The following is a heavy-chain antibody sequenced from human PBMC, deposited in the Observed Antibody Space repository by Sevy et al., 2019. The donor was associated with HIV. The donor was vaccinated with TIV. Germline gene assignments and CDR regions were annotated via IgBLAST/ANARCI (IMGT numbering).Heavy chain of an antibody. D-gene: IGHD4-4*01. V-gene: IGHV4-59*01. J-gene: IGHJ6*02. Sequence: SETLSLTCTVSGDSISNYYWSWIRQPPEKGLEWIGYIYYSGTTNYNPSLKSRVTISKDTSKNQFSLNLSSVTAADTAVYYCARAYSDYYYGVDVWGQGTTVTVSS. CDR2: IYYSGTT. CDR3: ARAYSDYYYGVDV. CDR1: GDSISNYY.